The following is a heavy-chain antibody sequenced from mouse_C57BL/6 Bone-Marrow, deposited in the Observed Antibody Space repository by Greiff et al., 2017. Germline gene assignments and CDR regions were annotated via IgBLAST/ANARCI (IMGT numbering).Heavy chain of an antibody. CDR1: GFTFSDYY. CDR3: ARGGYYYGSSLDY. Sequence: EVKVVESEGGLVQPGSSMKLSCTASGFTFSDYYMAWVRQVPEKGLEWVANINYDGSSTYYLDSLKSRFIISRDNAKNILYLQMSSLKSEDTATYYCARGGYYYGSSLDYWGQGTTLTVSS. D-gene: IGHD1-1*01. V-gene: IGHV5-16*01. CDR2: INYDGSST. J-gene: IGHJ2*01.